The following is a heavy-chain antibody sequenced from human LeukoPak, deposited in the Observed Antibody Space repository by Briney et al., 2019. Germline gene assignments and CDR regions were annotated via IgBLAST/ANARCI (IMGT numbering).Heavy chain of an antibody. CDR3: ARGRRGIAAAGSRIWFDP. D-gene: IGHD6-13*01. V-gene: IGHV1-46*01. J-gene: IGHJ5*02. CDR1: GYTFTSYY. Sequence: ASVKVSCKASGYTFTSYYMHWVRQAPGQGLEWMGIINPSGGSTSYAQKFQGRVTMTRDTSKNQFSLKLSSVTAADTAVYYCARGRRGIAAAGSRIWFDPWGQGTLVTVSS. CDR2: INPSGGST.